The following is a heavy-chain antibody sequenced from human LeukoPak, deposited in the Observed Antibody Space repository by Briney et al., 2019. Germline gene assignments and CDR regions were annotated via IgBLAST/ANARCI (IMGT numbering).Heavy chain of an antibody. V-gene: IGHV3-21*04. CDR3: ARGLPYSSSWYYFDY. Sequence: PGGSLRLSCAASGFTFSSYSMNWVRQAPGKGLEWVSSISSSSSYIYYADSVKGRFTISRDNAKNSLYLQMNSLRAEDTAVYYCARGLPYSSSWYYFDYWGQGTLVTVSS. D-gene: IGHD6-13*01. CDR1: GFTFSSYS. CDR2: ISSSSSYI. J-gene: IGHJ4*02.